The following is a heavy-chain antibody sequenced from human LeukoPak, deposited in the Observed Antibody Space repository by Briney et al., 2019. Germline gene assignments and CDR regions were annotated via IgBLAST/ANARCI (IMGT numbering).Heavy chain of an antibody. CDR2: ISSSSSTI. Sequence: GGSLRLSCAASGFTFSSYSMNWVRQAPGKGLEWVSYISSSSSTIYYADSVKGRFTISRDNAKNSLYLQMNSLRADDTAVYYCARDCIEGPCDIWGQGTTVTVSS. CDR1: GFTFSSYS. V-gene: IGHV3-48*04. J-gene: IGHJ3*02. CDR3: ARDCIEGPCDI. D-gene: IGHD1-26*01.